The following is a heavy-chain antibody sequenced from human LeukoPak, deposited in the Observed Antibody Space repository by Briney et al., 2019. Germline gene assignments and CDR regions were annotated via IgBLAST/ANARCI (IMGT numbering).Heavy chain of an antibody. J-gene: IGHJ4*02. D-gene: IGHD3-22*01. Sequence: SETLSLTCTVSGGSISSGSYYWSWIRQPAGEGLEWIGRIYTSGSTNYNPSLKSRVTISVDTSKNQFSLKLSSVTAADTAVYYCAGFPYYYDSSGRVEYWGQGTLVTVSS. CDR2: IYTSGST. CDR1: GGSISSGSYY. CDR3: AGFPYYYDSSGRVEY. V-gene: IGHV4-61*02.